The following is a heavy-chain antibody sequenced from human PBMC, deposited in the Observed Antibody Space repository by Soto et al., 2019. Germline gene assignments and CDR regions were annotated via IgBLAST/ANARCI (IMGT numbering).Heavy chain of an antibody. CDR3: ARGYCSGGSCYWY. V-gene: IGHV4-39*01. CDR2: IYYSGST. Sequence: QLQLQESGPGLVKPSETLSLTCTVSGGSISSSSYYWGWIRQPPGKGLEWIGSIYYSGSTYYNPSLSSRGTVSVDTSKNQFSLKLSSVTAADTAVYYCARGYCSGGSCYWYWGQGTLVTVSS. J-gene: IGHJ4*02. D-gene: IGHD2-15*01. CDR1: GGSISSSSYY.